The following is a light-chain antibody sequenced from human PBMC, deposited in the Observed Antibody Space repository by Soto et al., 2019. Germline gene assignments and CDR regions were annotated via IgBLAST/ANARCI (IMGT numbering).Light chain of an antibody. Sequence: QSVLTQPPSASGSPGQSVTISCTGTSSDVVGYNYVSWYQQHPGKAPKLMVYDVSKRPSGVPDRFSGSKSGNTASLTVSGLQAEDEADYYCSSYAGNNSPYVFGTGTKVTVL. CDR1: SSDVVGYNY. CDR3: SSYAGNNSPYV. CDR2: DVS. V-gene: IGLV2-8*01. J-gene: IGLJ1*01.